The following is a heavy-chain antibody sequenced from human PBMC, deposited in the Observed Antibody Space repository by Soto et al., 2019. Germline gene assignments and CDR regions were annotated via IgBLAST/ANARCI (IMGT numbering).Heavy chain of an antibody. D-gene: IGHD6-13*01. J-gene: IGHJ6*02. CDR3: AHRLPGPSGYDV. V-gene: IGHV2-5*01. Sequence: QITLKESGPTLVKPTQTLTLTCTFSGFSLTSGVVGVGWIRQPPGEALEWLALIYWNDEQYYNPSLRNRLTITRDTSKNQVVLTMTNMDPVDTATYYCAHRLPGPSGYDVWCPGNTVTVSS. CDR1: GFSLTSGVVG. CDR2: IYWNDEQ.